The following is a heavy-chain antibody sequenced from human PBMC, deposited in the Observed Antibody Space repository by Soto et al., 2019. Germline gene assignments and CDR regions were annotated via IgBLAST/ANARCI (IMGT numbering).Heavy chain of an antibody. CDR2: IIPIFGTA. CDR3: ARGQLDYSKEVRYYGMDV. J-gene: IGHJ6*02. D-gene: IGHD4-4*01. V-gene: IGHV1-69*06. CDR1: GGTFSSYA. Sequence: SVKVSCKASGGTFSSYAISWVRQAPGQGLEWMGGIIPIFGTANYAQKFQGRVTITADKSTSTAYMELSSLRSEDTAVYYCARGQLDYSKEVRYYGMDVWGQATTGTGAS.